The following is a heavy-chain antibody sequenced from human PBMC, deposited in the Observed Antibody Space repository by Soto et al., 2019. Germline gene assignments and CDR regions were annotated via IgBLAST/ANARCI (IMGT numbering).Heavy chain of an antibody. Sequence: PGGSLRLSCAASGVTFSSYWMSWVRQAPGKGLEWVANIKQDGSEKYYVDSVKGRFTISRDNAKNSLYLQMNSLRAEDTAVSYCAKALYGANSDFDYWGQGTLVTVSS. V-gene: IGHV3-7*05. CDR2: IKQDGSEK. J-gene: IGHJ4*02. CDR3: AKALYGANSDFDY. D-gene: IGHD4-17*01. CDR1: GVTFSSYW.